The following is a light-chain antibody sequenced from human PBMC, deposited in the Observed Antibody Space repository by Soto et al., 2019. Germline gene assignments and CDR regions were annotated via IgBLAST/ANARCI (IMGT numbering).Light chain of an antibody. Sequence: EIVMTQSPATVSRSPLGVAAVGFRASQTIDNTLAWYQRKPGQAPRLLIYDASTRATGVPARFSGSGSGTDFTLTISSLQSEDFAVYYCQHYNYWPYTFGQGTKVDIK. V-gene: IGKV3-15*01. CDR3: QHYNYWPYT. CDR2: DAS. J-gene: IGKJ2*01. CDR1: QTIDNT.